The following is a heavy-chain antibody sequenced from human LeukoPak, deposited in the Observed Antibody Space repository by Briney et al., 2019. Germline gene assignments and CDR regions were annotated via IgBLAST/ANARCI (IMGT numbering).Heavy chain of an antibody. V-gene: IGHV3-74*01. J-gene: IGHJ5*02. CDR3: ARGYCSSTSCYHP. CDR1: GFTVSSNY. CDR2: INSDGSST. D-gene: IGHD2-2*01. Sequence: PGGSLRLSCAASGFTVSSNYMSWVRQAPGKGLVWVSRINSDGSSTSYADSVKGRFTISRDNAKNTLYLQMNSLRAEDTAVYYCARGYCSSTSCYHPWGQGTLVTVSS.